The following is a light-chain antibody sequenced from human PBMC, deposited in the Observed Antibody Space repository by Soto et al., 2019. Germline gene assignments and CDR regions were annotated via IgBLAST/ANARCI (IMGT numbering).Light chain of an antibody. Sequence: QTVVTQEPSFSVSPGRTVTLTCGLSSGSVSTNNYPSWYQQTPGQAPRTLISSTSIRSSGVPDRFSGSILGNKATLTITGAQADDESDYYCVLYMGSGVWVFGGGTKLTVL. J-gene: IGLJ3*02. CDR3: VLYMGSGVWV. CDR1: SGSVSTNNY. V-gene: IGLV8-61*01. CDR2: STS.